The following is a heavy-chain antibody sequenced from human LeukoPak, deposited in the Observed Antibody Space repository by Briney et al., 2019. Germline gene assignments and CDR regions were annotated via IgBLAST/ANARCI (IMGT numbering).Heavy chain of an antibody. CDR1: GDSVSSISAA. D-gene: IGHD4-23*01. V-gene: IGHV6-1*01. J-gene: IGHJ4*02. Sequence: SQTLSLICAIAGDSVSSISAAWNWIRQSPSRGLEWLGRTYYRSKWYNDYAASVKSRLIINPDTSKNQFSLQLNSVTPEDTAVYYCARDNGGNSGFDYWGQGTLVTVSS. CDR2: TYYRSKWYN. CDR3: ARDNGGNSGFDY.